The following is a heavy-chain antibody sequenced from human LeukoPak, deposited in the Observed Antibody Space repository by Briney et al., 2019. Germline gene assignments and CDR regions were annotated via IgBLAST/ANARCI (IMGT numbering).Heavy chain of an antibody. CDR1: GYSISSGYY. J-gene: IGHJ4*02. D-gene: IGHD1-26*01. CDR2: IYYGGRT. Sequence: PSETLSLTCAVSGYSISSGYYWGSIRQPPGKGLEWCGSIYYGGRTYYNPFHNRRTTISVDTSKNQFSLKLSSVTAADTAVYYCARRVGATEFDYWGQGTLVTVSS. V-gene: IGHV4-38-2*01. CDR3: ARRVGATEFDY.